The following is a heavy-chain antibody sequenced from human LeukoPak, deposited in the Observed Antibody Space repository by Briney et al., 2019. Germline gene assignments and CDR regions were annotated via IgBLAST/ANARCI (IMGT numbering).Heavy chain of an antibody. CDR1: GGSFSGYY. CDR3: ARGFNNDFWSGYYKRWFDP. D-gene: IGHD3-3*01. Sequence: SETLSLTCAVCGGSFSGYYWSWIRQPPGKGLEWIGEINHSGSTNYNPSLKSRVTISVDTSKNQFSLKLSSVTAADTAVYYCARGFNNDFWSGYYKRWFDPWGQGTLVTVSS. CDR2: INHSGST. J-gene: IGHJ5*02. V-gene: IGHV4-34*01.